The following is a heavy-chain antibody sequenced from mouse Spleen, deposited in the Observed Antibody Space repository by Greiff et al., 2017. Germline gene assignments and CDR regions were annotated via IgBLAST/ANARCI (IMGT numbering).Heavy chain of an antibody. CDR3: ARPHYTTATVSYAMDY. Sequence: EVQLVESGGGLVKPGGSLKLSCAASGFTFSSYAMSWVRQTPEKRLEWVATISSGGSYTYYPDSVKGRVTITIAHAKTTLYLLMSSLMSEDTAMYYCARPHYTTATVSYAMDYWGQGTSVTVSS. D-gene: IGHD1-2*01. V-gene: IGHV5-9-3*01. CDR1: GFTFSSYA. CDR2: ISSGGSYT. J-gene: IGHJ4*01.